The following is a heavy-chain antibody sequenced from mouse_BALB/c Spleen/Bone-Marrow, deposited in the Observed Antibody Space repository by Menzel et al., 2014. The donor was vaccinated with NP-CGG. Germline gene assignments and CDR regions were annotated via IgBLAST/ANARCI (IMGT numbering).Heavy chain of an antibody. CDR3: ARSGGYXNXLXWFAY. CDR2: IDPANGNT. Sequence: VQLQQSGAELVKPGASVKLSCTASGFNIKDTYMHWVKQRPEQGLEWIGRIDPANGNTKYDPKFQGKATITADTSSNAAYMQLSSLTSEDTAVYYCARSGGYXNXLXWFAYWGQGTLVTVSA. J-gene: IGHJ3*01. D-gene: IGHD2-10*02. V-gene: IGHV14-3*02. CDR1: GFNIKDTY.